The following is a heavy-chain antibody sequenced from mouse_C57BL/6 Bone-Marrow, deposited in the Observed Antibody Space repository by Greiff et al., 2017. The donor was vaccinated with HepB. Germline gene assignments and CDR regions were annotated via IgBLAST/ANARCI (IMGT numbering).Heavy chain of an antibody. J-gene: IGHJ1*03. CDR1: GFTFSSYG. CDR2: ISSGGSYT. CDR3: ARVYYYGSSPNV. Sequence: EVNVVESGGDLVKPGGSLKLSCAASGFTFSSYGMSWVRQTPDKRLEWVATISSGGSYTYYPDSVKGRFTIARDTAKNTLYLQMSSRKSEDTAMYYCARVYYYGSSPNVWGTGTTVTVSS. D-gene: IGHD1-1*01. V-gene: IGHV5-6*01.